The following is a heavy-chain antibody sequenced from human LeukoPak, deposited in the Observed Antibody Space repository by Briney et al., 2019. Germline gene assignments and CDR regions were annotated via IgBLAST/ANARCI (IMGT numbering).Heavy chain of an antibody. CDR3: ARGPEQQLVAAFDI. D-gene: IGHD6-13*01. J-gene: IGHJ3*02. CDR2: INHSGST. Sequence: PSETLSLTCAVYDGSFSGYYWSWIRQPPGKGLEWIGEINHSGSTNYNPSLKSQVTISVDTSKNQFSLKLSSVTAADTAVYYCARGPEQQLVAAFDIWGQGTMVTVSS. CDR1: DGSFSGYY. V-gene: IGHV4-34*01.